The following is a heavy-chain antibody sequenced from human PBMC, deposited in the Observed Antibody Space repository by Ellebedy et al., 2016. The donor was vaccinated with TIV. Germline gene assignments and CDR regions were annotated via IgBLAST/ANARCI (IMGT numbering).Heavy chain of an antibody. CDR1: GFTFTTYW. J-gene: IGHJ4*02. D-gene: IGHD6-19*01. Sequence: GGSLRLSCAASGFTFTTYWMSWVRQAPGKGLEWVANIKQDASERYYVDSVKGRFSISRDNAKNSIYLQMNSLRDEDTAVYYCARDQWLGRAYYFDYWGQGTLLTVSS. V-gene: IGHV3-7*01. CDR3: ARDQWLGRAYYFDY. CDR2: IKQDASER.